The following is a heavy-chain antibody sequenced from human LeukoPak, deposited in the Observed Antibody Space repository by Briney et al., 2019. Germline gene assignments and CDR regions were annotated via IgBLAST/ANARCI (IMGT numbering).Heavy chain of an antibody. Sequence: KPSETLSLXCAVYGGSFSGYYWSWIRQPPGKGLESIGEINHSGSTNYNPSLKSRVTISVDTSKNQFSLKLSSVTAADTAVYYCARSGYSYYYYYMDVWGKGTTVTVS. CDR1: GGSFSGYY. V-gene: IGHV4-34*01. J-gene: IGHJ6*03. CDR2: INHSGST. CDR3: ARSGYSYYYYYMDV. D-gene: IGHD3-3*01.